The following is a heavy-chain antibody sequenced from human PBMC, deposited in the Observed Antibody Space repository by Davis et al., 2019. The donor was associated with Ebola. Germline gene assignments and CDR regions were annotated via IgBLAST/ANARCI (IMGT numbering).Heavy chain of an antibody. CDR1: GFTFSSYG. D-gene: IGHD5-18*01. Sequence: GESLKISCAASGFTFSSYGMHWVRQAPGKGLEWVAVISYDGSNKYYADSVKGRFTISRDNSKNTLYLQMNSLRAEDTAVYYCAKAVDTAMVGDDYGIDVWGQGTTVTVSS. J-gene: IGHJ6*02. V-gene: IGHV3-30*18. CDR2: ISYDGSNK. CDR3: AKAVDTAMVGDDYGIDV.